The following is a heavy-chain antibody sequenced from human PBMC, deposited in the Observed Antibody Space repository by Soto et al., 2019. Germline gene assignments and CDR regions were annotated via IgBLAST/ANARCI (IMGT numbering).Heavy chain of an antibody. CDR3: ARGSLGDYGDLPFDY. J-gene: IGHJ4*02. CDR1: GYTFTSYG. Sequence: ASVKVSCKASGYTFTSYGISWVRQAPGQGLEWMGWISAYNGNTNYAQKLQGRVTMTTDTSTSTAYMELRSLRSDDTAVYYCARGSLGDYGDLPFDYWGQGTLVTVSS. CDR2: ISAYNGNT. V-gene: IGHV1-18*01. D-gene: IGHD4-17*01.